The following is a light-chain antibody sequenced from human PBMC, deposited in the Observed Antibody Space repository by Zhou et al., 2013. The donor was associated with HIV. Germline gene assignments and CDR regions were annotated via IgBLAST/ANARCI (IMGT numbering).Light chain of an antibody. CDR3: QHYGVSPYT. V-gene: IGKV3-20*01. J-gene: IGKJ2*01. Sequence: VLTQSPGTLHLSPGERAALSCRASQSVGNELAWYQQRPGLPPRLVIYDASNRASGIPARFSGSGSGTEFTLTISRLEPEDFAVYYCQHYGVSPYTFGPGTKLEI. CDR2: DAS. CDR1: QSVGNE.